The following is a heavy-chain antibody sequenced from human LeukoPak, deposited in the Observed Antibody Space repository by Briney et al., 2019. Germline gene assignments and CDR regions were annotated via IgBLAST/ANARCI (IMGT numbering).Heavy chain of an antibody. CDR2: INWNGGST. Sequence: GGSLRLSCAASGFTFDDYGMSWVRQAPGEGLEWVSGINWNGGSTGYADSVKGRFTISRDNAKNSLYLQMNSLRAEDTALYYCARVRGSSWYSDYWGQGTLVTVSS. V-gene: IGHV3-20*04. J-gene: IGHJ4*02. D-gene: IGHD6-13*01. CDR1: GFTFDDYG. CDR3: ARVRGSSWYSDY.